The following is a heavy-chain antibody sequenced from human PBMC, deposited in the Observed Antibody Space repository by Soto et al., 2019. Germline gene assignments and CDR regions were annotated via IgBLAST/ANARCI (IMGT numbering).Heavy chain of an antibody. CDR3: ARDDDVTAVGLDY. V-gene: IGHV3-30-3*01. CDR1: GFTFRSYA. D-gene: IGHD1-20*01. J-gene: IGHJ4*02. CDR2: ISYDGTYK. Sequence: QVQLVESGGGVVQPGRSLRLSCAASGFTFRSYAMHWVRQAPGKGLEWVAVISYDGTYKYYADSMKGRFTISRDNSKNTLYLQMSSLRGDDTALYYCARDDDVTAVGLDYWGQGTLVTVSS.